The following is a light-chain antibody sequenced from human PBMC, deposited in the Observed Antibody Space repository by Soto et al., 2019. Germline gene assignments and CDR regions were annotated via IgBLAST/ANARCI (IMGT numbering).Light chain of an antibody. CDR1: QSISSW. V-gene: IGKV1-5*01. CDR2: DAS. Sequence: DIQMTQSPSTLSASVGDRVTITCRASQSISSWLAWYQQKPGKAPKLLIYDASSLESGVPSRFSGSGSDTEFTLTINSLQPDDFATYHCQQYSRYSLTFGGGTKVEIK. CDR3: QQYSRYSLT. J-gene: IGKJ4*01.